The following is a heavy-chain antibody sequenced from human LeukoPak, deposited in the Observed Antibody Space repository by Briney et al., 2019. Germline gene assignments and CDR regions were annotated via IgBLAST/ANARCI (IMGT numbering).Heavy chain of an antibody. CDR2: IWYDGSNK. CDR3: AREGGDYDILTGYFAFDI. V-gene: IGHV3-33*01. CDR1: GFTFSSYG. J-gene: IGHJ3*02. Sequence: GGSLRLSCAASGFTFSSYGMHWVRQAPGKGLEWVAVIWYDGSNKYYADSVKGRFTISRDNSKNSLYLQMNSLRAEDTAVYYCAREGGDYDILTGYFAFDIWGQGTMVTVSS. D-gene: IGHD3-9*01.